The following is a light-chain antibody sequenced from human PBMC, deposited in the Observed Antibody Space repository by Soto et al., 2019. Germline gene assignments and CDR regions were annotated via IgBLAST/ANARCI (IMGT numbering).Light chain of an antibody. J-gene: IGKJ1*01. Sequence: EIVLTQSPGSLSLSPGERATLSWRASPSVDSTFFAWYQKKPGQAPRLLIYGASKRATSVPDRFSGSWSGTDFTLTISRLEPEDFAVYYCQQYMRSVTFGQGTKVEI. V-gene: IGKV3-20*01. CDR3: QQYMRSVT. CDR1: PSVDSTF. CDR2: GAS.